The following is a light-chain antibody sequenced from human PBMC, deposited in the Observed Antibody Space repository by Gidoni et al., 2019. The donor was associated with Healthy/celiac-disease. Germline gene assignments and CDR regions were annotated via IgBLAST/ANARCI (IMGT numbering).Light chain of an antibody. CDR3: QQRSNLPLT. J-gene: IGKJ4*01. Sequence: EIVLTQAPATLSQSPGERATHSCRASQSVSSYLDWYQQKPGQAPRLLIYDASNRSTGIPARFSGSGSGTDFTLTISSLEPEDFAVYYCQQRSNLPLTFGEGTKVEIK. V-gene: IGKV3-11*01. CDR1: QSVSSY. CDR2: DAS.